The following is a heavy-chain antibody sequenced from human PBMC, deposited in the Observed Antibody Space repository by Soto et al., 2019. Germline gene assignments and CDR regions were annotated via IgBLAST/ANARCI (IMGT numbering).Heavy chain of an antibody. V-gene: IGHV2-5*02. Sequence: SGPTLVKPTQTLTLTCTFSGFSLSTSGVGVGWIRQPPGKALEWLALIYWDDDKRYSPSLKSRLTITNDTSKNQVVLTMTNMDPVDTATYYCAHSYRSDRPGVYYYYMDVWGKGTTVTVSS. CDR1: GFSLSTSGVG. CDR2: IYWDDDK. J-gene: IGHJ6*03. CDR3: AHSYRSDRPGVYYYYMDV. D-gene: IGHD2-8*01.